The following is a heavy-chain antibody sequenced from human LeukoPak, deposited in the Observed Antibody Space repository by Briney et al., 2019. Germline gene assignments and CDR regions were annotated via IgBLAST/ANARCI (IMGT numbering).Heavy chain of an antibody. V-gene: IGHV3-23*01. J-gene: IGHJ4*02. CDR3: AKDNADYPIYYFDS. CDR1: GFTFSSYA. Sequence: GGSLRLSCAASGFTFSSYAMNWVRQAPGKGLEWVSGISASGGGKFYADSVKGRFTISRDKSKSTVYLQMNSLRAEDAAVYYCAKDNADYPIYYFDSWGQGTLVTVSS. D-gene: IGHD3-16*01. CDR2: ISASGGGK.